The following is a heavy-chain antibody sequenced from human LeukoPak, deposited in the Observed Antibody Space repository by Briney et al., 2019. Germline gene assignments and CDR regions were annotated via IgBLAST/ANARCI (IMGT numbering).Heavy chain of an antibody. J-gene: IGHJ3*02. Sequence: SETLSLTCPVSGGSISSYYWSWIRQPPGKGLEWIEYIYYSGSTNYNPSLKSRVTISVDTSKNQFSLKLSSVTAADTAVYYCARAPYYDFWSGRDAFDIWGQGTMVTVSS. D-gene: IGHD3-3*01. CDR3: ARAPYYDFWSGRDAFDI. CDR1: GGSISSYY. CDR2: IYYSGST. V-gene: IGHV4-59*01.